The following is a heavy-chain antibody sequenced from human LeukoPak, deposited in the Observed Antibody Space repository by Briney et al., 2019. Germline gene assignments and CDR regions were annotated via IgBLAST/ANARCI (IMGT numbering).Heavy chain of an antibody. CDR2: ISYDGSNK. J-gene: IGHJ4*02. CDR3: ARQVSPAAILSPGAIDY. CDR1: GFTFSSYA. D-gene: IGHD2-2*02. Sequence: GRSLRLSCAASGFTFSSYAMHGVRHAPGKRLEWVAVISYDGSNKYYADSVKGRFTISRDDSKNTLYLQMNSLRAEDTAVYYCARQVSPAAILSPGAIDYWGQGTLVTVSS. V-gene: IGHV3-30-3*01.